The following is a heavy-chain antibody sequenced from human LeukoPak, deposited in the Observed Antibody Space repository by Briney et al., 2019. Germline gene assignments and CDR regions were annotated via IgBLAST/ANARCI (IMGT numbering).Heavy chain of an antibody. CDR2: ISAYSDNT. V-gene: IGHV1-18*01. CDR1: VYTFTNYG. J-gene: IGHJ4*02. D-gene: IGHD2-15*01. Sequence: ASVKVSCKTSVYTFTNYGISWVRQAPGQGLEWMGWISAYSDNTNYAQKFQGRVTMTSDTSTSTAYMELRSLISDDTAVYYCARDCIGCHGFDYWGQGALVTVSS. CDR3: ARDCIGCHGFDY.